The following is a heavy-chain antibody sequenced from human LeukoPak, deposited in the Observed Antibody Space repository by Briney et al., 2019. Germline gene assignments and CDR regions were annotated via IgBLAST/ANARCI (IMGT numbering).Heavy chain of an antibody. CDR3: SRNGLVDFDY. V-gene: IGHV3-49*04. CDR2: IRRRAYGGAA. Sequence: PGGSLRLSCTTSGFAFDDFAMSWVRQPAGKGLEWVGFIRRRAYGGAAEYAASVKGGFIISRDDSKGIAYLQMTSLKTEDTAVYYCSRNGLVDFDYWGQGSRVIVSP. J-gene: IGHJ4*02. CDR1: GFAFDDFA.